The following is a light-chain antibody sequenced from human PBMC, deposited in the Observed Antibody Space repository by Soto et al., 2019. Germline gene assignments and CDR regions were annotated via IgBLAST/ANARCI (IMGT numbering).Light chain of an antibody. V-gene: IGLV2-8*01. CDR1: SSDVGGYNY. J-gene: IGLJ1*01. Sequence: QSALTQPPSASGSPGQSVAISCTGTSSDVGGYNYVSWYQQHPGKAPKLMIYEVNNRPSGVPDRFSGSKSGNTASLTVSGLQAEAEADYYCSSYAGSSNVFGTGTRSPS. CDR3: SSYAGSSNV. CDR2: EVN.